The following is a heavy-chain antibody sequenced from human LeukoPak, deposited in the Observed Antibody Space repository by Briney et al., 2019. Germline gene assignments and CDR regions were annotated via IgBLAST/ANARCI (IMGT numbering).Heavy chain of an antibody. D-gene: IGHD1-26*01. CDR2: ISSSSSYI. CDR3: ARDGIVGATNGFDY. J-gene: IGHJ4*02. CDR1: GFTFSSYS. Sequence: GGSLRLSCAASGFTFSSYSMNWVRQAPGKGLEWVSSISSSSSYIYYADSVKGRFTISRDNAKNSLYLQMNSLRAEDTAVYYCARDGIVGATNGFDYCGQGTLVTVSS. V-gene: IGHV3-21*01.